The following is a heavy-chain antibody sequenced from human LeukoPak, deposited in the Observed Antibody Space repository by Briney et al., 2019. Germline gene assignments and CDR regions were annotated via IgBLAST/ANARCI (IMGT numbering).Heavy chain of an antibody. CDR1: GFTFTDHW. V-gene: IGHV3-7*03. J-gene: IGHJ4*02. CDR2: INEDGSEK. Sequence: AGGSLRLSCAASGFTFTDHWMSWVRQAPGKGLEWVANINEDGSEKYYADSVKGRFTISRDNSKNSLYLQMNSLRTEDTALYYCAKVSSRKLPAKSYYFDYWGQGTLVTVSS. CDR3: AKVSSRKLPAKSYYFDY. D-gene: IGHD2-15*01.